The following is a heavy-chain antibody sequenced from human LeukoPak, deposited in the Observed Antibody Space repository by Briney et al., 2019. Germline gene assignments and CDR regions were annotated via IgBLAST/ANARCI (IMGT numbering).Heavy chain of an antibody. J-gene: IGHJ6*02. Sequence: PWGSLRLSCAASGFTVSSNYMSWVRQAPGKGLEWVSVIYSGGSTYYADSVKGRFTISRDNSKNTLYLQMNSLRAEDTAVYYCAKAGAAAFYYYYGMDVWGQGTTVTVSS. CDR3: AKAGAAAFYYYYGMDV. V-gene: IGHV3-53*01. D-gene: IGHD6-13*01. CDR1: GFTVSSNY. CDR2: IYSGGST.